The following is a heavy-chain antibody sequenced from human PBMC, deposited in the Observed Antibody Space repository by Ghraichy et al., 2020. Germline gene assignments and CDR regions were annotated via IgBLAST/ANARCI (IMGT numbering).Heavy chain of an antibody. CDR1: GFTFSSYS. D-gene: IGHD6-6*01. V-gene: IGHV3-48*02. Sequence: LSLTCAASGFTFSSYSMNWVRQAPGKGLEWVSYISSSSTIYYADSVKGRFTISRDNAKNSLYLQMNSLRDEDTAVYYCARAARIAARLGFGYWGQGTLVTVSS. CDR3: ARAARIAARLGFGY. CDR2: ISSSSTI. J-gene: IGHJ4*02.